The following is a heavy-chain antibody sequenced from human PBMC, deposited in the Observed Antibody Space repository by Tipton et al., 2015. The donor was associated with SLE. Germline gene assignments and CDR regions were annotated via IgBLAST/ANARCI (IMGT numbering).Heavy chain of an antibody. CDR1: GGSFTSHY. CDR2: VSYSGRT. J-gene: IGHJ6*03. V-gene: IGHV4-59*08. CDR3: ARGGMVIVPAAGGGYYYYMDV. Sequence: TLSLTCTVSGGSFTSHYCSWIRQPPGKGLEWIAYVSYSGRTSFNPSLKSRVTISADTSKNQFSLKLSSVTAADTAVYYCARGGMVIVPAAGGGYYYYMDVWAKGPRSPSP. D-gene: IGHD2-2*01.